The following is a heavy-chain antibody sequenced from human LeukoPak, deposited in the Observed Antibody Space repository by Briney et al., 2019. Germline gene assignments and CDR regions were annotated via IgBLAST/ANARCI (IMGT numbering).Heavy chain of an antibody. CDR1: GFTFSSYA. Sequence: PGGSLSLSCAASGFTFSSYAMSWVRQSPGKGLEWVSAISGSGGSTYYADSVKGRFTISRDNSKNTLYLQMNSLRAEDTAVYYCAKDRAIAAAGTRWAPSFDYWGQGTLVTVSS. CDR2: ISGSGGST. D-gene: IGHD6-13*01. J-gene: IGHJ4*02. CDR3: AKDRAIAAAGTRWAPSFDY. V-gene: IGHV3-23*01.